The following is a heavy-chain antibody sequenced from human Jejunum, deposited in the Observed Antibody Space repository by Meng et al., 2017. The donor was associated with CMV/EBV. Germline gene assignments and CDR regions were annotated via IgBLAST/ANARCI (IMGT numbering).Heavy chain of an antibody. CDR3: ARGGGGWSSSDYYHYHGLDV. J-gene: IGHJ6*02. D-gene: IGHD6-19*01. CDR1: GND. V-gene: IGHV3-53*01. CDR2: IYSNGNT. Sequence: GNDLTWVRQAPGKGLEGVSVIYSNGNTYYADSVKGRFTIARDSSKNTFSLQMNSRRAEDTAVYYCARGGGGWSSSDYYHYHGLDVWGQGTTVTVSS.